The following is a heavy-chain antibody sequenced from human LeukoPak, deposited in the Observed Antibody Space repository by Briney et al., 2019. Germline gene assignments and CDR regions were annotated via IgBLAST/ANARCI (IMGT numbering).Heavy chain of an antibody. V-gene: IGHV3-9*01. J-gene: IGHJ4*02. D-gene: IGHD2-2*01. CDR3: AKSGCSSTSRYVNN. CDR1: GLTFDDYA. CDR2: ISWNSDNI. Sequence: GRSLRLSCAASGLTFDDYAMHWVRQAPGKGLEWVSGISWNSDNIVYGDSVKGRFTISRDNAKNSLYLQMNSLRVEDTALYYCAKSGCSSTSRYVNNWGQGTLVTVSS.